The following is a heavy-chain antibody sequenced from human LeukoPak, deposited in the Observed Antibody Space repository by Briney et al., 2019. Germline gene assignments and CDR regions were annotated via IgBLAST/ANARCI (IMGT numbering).Heavy chain of an antibody. CDR2: ITGSDGSS. V-gene: IGHV3-23*01. J-gene: IGHJ4*02. CDR3: AKWGDYDILTGYYVPDY. CDR1: GFTFTNNA. Sequence: GSLRLSCVASGFTFTNNAMSWVRQAPGKGLEWVSAITGSDGSSYYADSVKGRFTISRDNSKNTLYLQVNSLRAEDTAVYYCAKWGDYDILTGYYVPDYWGQGTLVTVSS. D-gene: IGHD3-9*01.